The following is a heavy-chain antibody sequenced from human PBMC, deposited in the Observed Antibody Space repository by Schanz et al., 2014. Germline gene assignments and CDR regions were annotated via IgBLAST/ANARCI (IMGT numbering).Heavy chain of an antibody. Sequence: VQLLESGGGLVQPGESLRLSCAASGFSFSSYTMSWVRQAPGKGLEWVAVISYDGNNEDYADSVKGRFSISRDNSQNTLYLQMDSLRPEDTAVYFCAKDTGYCHGGACYCFEYWGLGILVTVSS. CDR2: ISYDGNNE. CDR1: GFSFSSYT. V-gene: IGHV3-30*18. D-gene: IGHD2-8*02. CDR3: AKDTGYCHGGACYCFEY. J-gene: IGHJ4*02.